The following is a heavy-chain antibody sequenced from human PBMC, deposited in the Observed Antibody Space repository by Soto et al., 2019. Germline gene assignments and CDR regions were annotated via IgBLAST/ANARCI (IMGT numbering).Heavy chain of an antibody. CDR3: ARDSNGDYLFDY. V-gene: IGHV3-72*01. Sequence: EVQLVESGGGLVQPGGSLRLSCAASGFTFSDHYMDWVRQAPGKGLEWVGRTRNKANSYTTEYAASVKGRFTISRDDSKTSLYLQMNSLKTEDTAVYYWARDSNGDYLFDYWGQGTLVTVSS. CDR1: GFTFSDHY. J-gene: IGHJ4*02. CDR2: TRNKANSYTT. D-gene: IGHD4-17*01.